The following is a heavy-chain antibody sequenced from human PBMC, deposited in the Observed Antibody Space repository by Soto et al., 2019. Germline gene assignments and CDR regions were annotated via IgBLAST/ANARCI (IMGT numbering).Heavy chain of an antibody. Sequence: QVQLQQWGAGLLKPSETLSLTCAVYGGSFSGYYWSWIRQPPGKGLEWIGEINHSGSTNYNPSLKRRFTISVDTSKNQFSLKLSSVTAADTAVYYCARGEDVVVPAARKGINWFDPWGQGTLVTVSS. V-gene: IGHV4-34*01. D-gene: IGHD2-2*01. CDR2: INHSGST. CDR3: ARGEDVVVPAARKGINWFDP. CDR1: GGSFSGYY. J-gene: IGHJ5*02.